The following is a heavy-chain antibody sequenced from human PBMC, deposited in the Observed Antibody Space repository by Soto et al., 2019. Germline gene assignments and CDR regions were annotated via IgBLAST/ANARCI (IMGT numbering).Heavy chain of an antibody. D-gene: IGHD2-15*01. CDR2: IIPILGIA. CDR1: GGTFSSYT. CDR3: ASGYCSGGSCYVEAFDI. J-gene: IGHJ3*02. V-gene: IGHV1-69*02. Sequence: PPASVKVSCKASGGTFSSYTISWVRQAPGQGLEWMGRIIPILGIANYAQKFQGRVTITADKSTSTAYMELSSLRSEDTAVYYCASGYCSGGSCYVEAFDIWGQGTMVTVSS.